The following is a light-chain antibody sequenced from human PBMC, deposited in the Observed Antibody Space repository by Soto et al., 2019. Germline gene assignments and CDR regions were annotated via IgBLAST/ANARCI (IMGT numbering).Light chain of an antibody. CDR1: ISDFVVYNY. CDR3: SSHTISSALQV. V-gene: IGLV2-14*01. Sequence: QSVLTQPASVSGSPGQSITISCTGTISDFVVYNYVSWYQQHPGKAPKLMIYGVSNRPSGVSNRFSGSKSGNTASLTISGLQADDEADYDCSSHTISSALQVFGTGTKVTVL. CDR2: GVS. J-gene: IGLJ1*01.